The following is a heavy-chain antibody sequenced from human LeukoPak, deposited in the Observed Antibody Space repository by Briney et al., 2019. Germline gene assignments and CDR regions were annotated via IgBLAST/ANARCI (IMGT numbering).Heavy chain of an antibody. CDR1: GGSISSYY. V-gene: IGHV4-59*08. D-gene: IGHD5-12*01. Sequence: PSETLPLTCTVSGGSISSYYWSWIRQPPGKGLEWIGYVHYSGTTNYNPSLKSRVTISVDTSKNQFSLKLSSVTAADTAVYYCARHVGYSGYDWSYYYYYMDVWGKGTTVTISS. J-gene: IGHJ6*03. CDR3: ARHVGYSGYDWSYYYYYMDV. CDR2: VHYSGTT.